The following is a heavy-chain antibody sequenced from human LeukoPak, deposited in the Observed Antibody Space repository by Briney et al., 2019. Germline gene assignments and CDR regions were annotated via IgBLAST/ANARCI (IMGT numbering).Heavy chain of an antibody. CDR3: AGTVTTYLGYYYYGMDV. Sequence: PGGSLRLSCAASGFTFSSYSMNWVRQAPGKGLEWVSSISSSSSSYIYYADSVKGRFTISRDNAKNSLYLQMNSLRAEDTAVYYCAGTVTTYLGYYYYGMDVWGQGTTVTVSS. V-gene: IGHV3-21*01. CDR1: GFTFSSYS. D-gene: IGHD4-4*01. CDR2: ISSSSSSYI. J-gene: IGHJ6*02.